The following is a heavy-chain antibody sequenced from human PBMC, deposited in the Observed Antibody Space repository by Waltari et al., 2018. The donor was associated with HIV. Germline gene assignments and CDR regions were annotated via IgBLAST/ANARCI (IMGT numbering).Heavy chain of an antibody. Sequence: EVQLVESGGGLVQPGGSLRLSCAASGFPFSTYSMNWVSQAPGKGLEWVSYTSSSSTTIYYADSVKSRFTISRDNAKNLLYLQMNSLRAEDTAVYYCARDKAVIQPDAFDIWGQGTMVTVSS. CDR1: GFPFSTYS. CDR2: TSSSSTTI. J-gene: IGHJ3*02. D-gene: IGHD2-21*01. V-gene: IGHV3-48*04. CDR3: ARDKAVIQPDAFDI.